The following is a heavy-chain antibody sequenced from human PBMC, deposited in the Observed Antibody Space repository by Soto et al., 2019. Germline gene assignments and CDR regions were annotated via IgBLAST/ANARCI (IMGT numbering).Heavy chain of an antibody. V-gene: IGHV1-69*13. D-gene: IGHD6-13*01. CDR3: ARKGSSSWYNAFDI. Sequence: GASVKVSCKASGGTFSSYAISWGRQAPGQGLEWMGGIIPIFGTANYAQKFQGRVTITADESTSTAYMELSSLRSEDTAVYYCARKGSSSWYNAFDIWGQGTMVTVSS. CDR2: IIPIFGTA. CDR1: GGTFSSYA. J-gene: IGHJ3*02.